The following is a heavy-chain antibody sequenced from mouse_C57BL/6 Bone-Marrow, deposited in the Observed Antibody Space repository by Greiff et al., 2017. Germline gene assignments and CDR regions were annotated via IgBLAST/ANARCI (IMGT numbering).Heavy chain of an antibody. V-gene: IGHV1-19*01. D-gene: IGHD3-2*02. CDR2: INPYNGGT. Sequence: EVKLQESGPVLVKPGASVKMSCKASGYTFTDYYMNWVKQSHGKSLEWIGVINPYNGGTSYNQKFKGKATLTVDKSSSTAYMELNSLTSEDSAVYYCAREETAQATLFAYWGQGTLVTVSA. CDR1: GYTFTDYY. J-gene: IGHJ3*01. CDR3: AREETAQATLFAY.